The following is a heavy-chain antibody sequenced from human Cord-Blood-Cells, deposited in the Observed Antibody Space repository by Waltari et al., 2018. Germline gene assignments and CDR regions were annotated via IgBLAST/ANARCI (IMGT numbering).Heavy chain of an antibody. CDR3: ARAPRGFWSGYYNYFDY. D-gene: IGHD3-3*01. V-gene: IGHV1-8*03. CDR1: GYTVTSYD. CDR2: MNRNRGNK. J-gene: IGHJ4*02. Sequence: QVQLVQSGAEVKKPGASVKVPCKASGYTVTSYDINWMRQASGQGVEWMGWMNRNRGNKGYSQKFQGGVTITRNTSISTAYMELSSLRSEETAVYYCARAPRGFWSGYYNYFDYWGQGTLVTVSS.